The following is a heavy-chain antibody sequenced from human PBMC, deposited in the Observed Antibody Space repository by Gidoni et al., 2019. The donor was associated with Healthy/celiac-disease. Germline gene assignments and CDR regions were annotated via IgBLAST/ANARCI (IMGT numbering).Heavy chain of an antibody. V-gene: IGHV4-61*02. D-gene: IGHD6-19*01. CDR3: ARWLVNSSGGFDY. CDR2: IYTSGST. Sequence: QVQLQESGPGLVKPSQTLSLTCTVAGGSISRGSYYWSWIRQPAGKGLEWIGRIYTSGSTNYNPSLKSRVTISVDTSKNQFSLKLSSVTAADTAVYYCARWLVNSSGGFDYWGQGTLVTVSS. J-gene: IGHJ4*02. CDR1: GGSISRGSYY.